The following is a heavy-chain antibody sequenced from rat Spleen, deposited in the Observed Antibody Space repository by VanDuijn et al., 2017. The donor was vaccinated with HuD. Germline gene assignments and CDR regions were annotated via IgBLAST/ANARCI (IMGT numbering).Heavy chain of an antibody. CDR2: ISYDGSST. D-gene: IGHD1-9*01. CDR1: GFTFSDYN. J-gene: IGHJ3*01. CDR3: ARQGYGYNSLPY. V-gene: IGHV5-7*01. Sequence: EVQLVESGGGLVQPGRSLKLSCAASGFTFSDYNMAWVRQAPKKGLEWVATISYDGSSTYYRDSVKGRFTISRDNAKSTLYLQMDSLRSEDTATYYCARQGYGYNSLPYWGQGTLVTVSS.